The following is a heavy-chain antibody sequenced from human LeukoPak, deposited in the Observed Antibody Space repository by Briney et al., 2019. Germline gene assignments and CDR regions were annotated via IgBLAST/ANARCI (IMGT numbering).Heavy chain of an antibody. CDR3: ARRVYCSSTSCPYNWFDP. CDR2: IYYSGST. V-gene: IGHV4-39*01. D-gene: IGHD2-2*01. J-gene: IGHJ5*02. CDR1: GFRFNNYW. Sequence: GSLRLSCAASGFRFNNYWMSWVRQAPGKGLEWIGSIYYSGSTYYNPSLKSRVTISVDTSKNQFSLKLSSVTAADTAVYYCARRVYCSSTSCPYNWFDPWGQGTLVTVSS.